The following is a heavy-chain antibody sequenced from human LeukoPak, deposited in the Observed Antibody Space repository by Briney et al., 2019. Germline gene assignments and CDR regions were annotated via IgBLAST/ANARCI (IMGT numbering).Heavy chain of an antibody. CDR3: ARADDFWSGYPYYFDY. CDR2: IKQDGSEK. D-gene: IGHD3-3*01. CDR1: GFTFSSYW. Sequence: GGSLRLSCAASGFTFSSYWVSWVRQAPGKGLEWVANIKQDGSEKYYVDSVKGRFTISRDNAKNSLYLQMNSLRAEDTAVYYCARADDFWSGYPYYFDYWGQGTLVTVSS. V-gene: IGHV3-7*01. J-gene: IGHJ4*02.